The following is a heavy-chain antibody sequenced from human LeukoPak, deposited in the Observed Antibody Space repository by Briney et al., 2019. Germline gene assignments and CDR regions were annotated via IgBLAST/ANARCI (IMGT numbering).Heavy chain of an antibody. J-gene: IGHJ6*02. CDR1: GYTFTTYD. Sequence: GASVKVSCKASGYTFTTYDINWVRQATGQGLEWMGWMDPNSGNTGYAQKFQGRVTMTRNTSIRTAYMELSSLRSEDTAVYYRARTYYYDSADFRILYGMDVWGQGTTVTVSS. CDR2: MDPNSGNT. V-gene: IGHV1-8*01. CDR3: ARTYYYDSADFRILYGMDV. D-gene: IGHD3-22*01.